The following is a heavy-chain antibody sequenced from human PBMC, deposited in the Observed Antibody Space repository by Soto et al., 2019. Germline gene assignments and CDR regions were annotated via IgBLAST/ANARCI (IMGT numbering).Heavy chain of an antibody. D-gene: IGHD3-9*01. CDR2: INHSGST. J-gene: IGHJ6*03. CDR1: GGSFSGYY. Sequence: SETLSLTCAVYGGSFSGYYWSWIRQPPGKGLEWIGEINHSGSTNYNPSLKSRVTISVDTSKNQFSLKLSSVTAADTAVYYCARGLGDILPGSYYYYYYMDVWGKGTTVTVSS. CDR3: ARGLGDILPGSYYYYYYMDV. V-gene: IGHV4-34*01.